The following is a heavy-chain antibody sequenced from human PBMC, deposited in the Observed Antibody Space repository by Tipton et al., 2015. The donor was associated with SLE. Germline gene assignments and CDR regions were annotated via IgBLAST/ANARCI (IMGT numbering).Heavy chain of an antibody. V-gene: IGHV4-38-2*01. CDR2: ISHSGNI. CDR1: GFSISSGYY. CDR3: ARHDYDLNGYYMHYFDY. J-gene: IGHJ4*02. Sequence: TLSLTCAVSGFSISSGYYWGWIRQSPEKGLEWIGSISHSGNIYFNPSLKSRASMSIDTSRNEVFLRLSSVTAADTAVYYCARHDYDLNGYYMHYFDYWGQGTLVTVSS. D-gene: IGHD3-22*01.